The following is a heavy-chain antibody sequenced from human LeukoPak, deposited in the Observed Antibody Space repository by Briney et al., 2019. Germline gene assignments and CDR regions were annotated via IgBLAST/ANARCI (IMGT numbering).Heavy chain of an antibody. CDR2: IYYSGST. J-gene: IGHJ4*02. CDR1: GGSISSGGYY. CDR3: ARGRQVVTIFGVAPGYFDY. V-gene: IGHV4-31*03. Sequence: PSQTLSLTCTVSGGSISSGGYYWSWIRQHPGKSLEWIGYIYYSGSTYYNPSLKSRVTISVDTSKNQFSLKLSSVTAADTAVYYCARGRQVVTIFGVAPGYFDYWGQGTLVTVSS. D-gene: IGHD3-3*01.